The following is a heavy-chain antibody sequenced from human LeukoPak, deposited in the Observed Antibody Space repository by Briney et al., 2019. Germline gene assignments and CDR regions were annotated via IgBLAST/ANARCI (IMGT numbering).Heavy chain of an antibody. CDR1: GYTFTGYY. Sequence: GASVKVSCKASGYTFTGYYMHWVRQAPGQGLEWMGWINPNSGGTNYAQKFQGRVTMTRDTSISTAYMELSRLRSDDTAVYYCARDLYDILTGYYDAGYWGQGTLVTVSS. CDR2: INPNSGGT. J-gene: IGHJ4*02. V-gene: IGHV1-2*02. CDR3: ARDLYDILTGYYDAGY. D-gene: IGHD3-9*01.